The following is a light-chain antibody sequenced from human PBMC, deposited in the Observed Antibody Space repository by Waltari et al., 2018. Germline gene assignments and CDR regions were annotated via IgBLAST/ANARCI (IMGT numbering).Light chain of an antibody. CDR3: CSYTNSGTRV. Sequence: QSPLTQPASVSASPGQSITISCTGTSSDIGGYVYASWYQQRPGRAPKLIIYEADKRPSGISSRFSGSKSGNTASLTISGLQPEDEADYYCCSYTNSGTRVFGTGTKVTVL. V-gene: IGLV2-14*03. CDR2: EAD. J-gene: IGLJ1*01. CDR1: SSDIGGYVY.